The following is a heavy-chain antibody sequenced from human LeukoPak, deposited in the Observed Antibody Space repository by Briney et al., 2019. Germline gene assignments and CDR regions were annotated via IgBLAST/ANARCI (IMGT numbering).Heavy chain of an antibody. J-gene: IGHJ4*02. CDR1: GGSFSGYY. D-gene: IGHD6-13*01. CDR3: ARTAAAPDY. CDR2: INHSGST. Sequence: SETLSLTCAVYGGSFSGYYWSWIRQPPGKGLEWIGEINHSGSTNYNPSLKSRVTISVDTSKNQFSLELSSVTAADTAVYYCARTAAAPDYWGQGTLVTVSS. V-gene: IGHV4-34*01.